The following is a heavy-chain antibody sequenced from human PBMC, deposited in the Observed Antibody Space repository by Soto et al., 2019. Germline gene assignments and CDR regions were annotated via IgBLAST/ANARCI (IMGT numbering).Heavy chain of an antibody. J-gene: IGHJ4*02. Sequence: LRLSCAASGFTFSRYWMHWVRQAPGKGLLWVSRSNGDGSTTAYADSVEGRFTIARDNADNTLYLQMNSLRAEDTAVYYCARAEDSDILTGFFDYWGQGSLVTVSS. CDR1: GFTFSRYW. CDR3: ARAEDSDILTGFFDY. D-gene: IGHD3-9*01. V-gene: IGHV3-74*01. CDR2: SNGDGSTT.